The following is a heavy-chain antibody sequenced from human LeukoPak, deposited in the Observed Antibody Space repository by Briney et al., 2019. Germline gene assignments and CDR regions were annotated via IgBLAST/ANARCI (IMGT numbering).Heavy chain of an antibody. CDR2: IWFDKNQ. CDR1: GFILNDYG. Sequence: GALRLSCAASGFILNDYGMHWVRQAPGKGLEWVADIWFDKNQHFADSVKSRFAISRDNSKNTVYLQINSLRAEDTAVYYCARDRHCVNGVCHSPPGMDVWGQGTTVTVSS. J-gene: IGHJ6*02. V-gene: IGHV3-33*01. D-gene: IGHD2-8*01. CDR3: ARDRHCVNGVCHSPPGMDV.